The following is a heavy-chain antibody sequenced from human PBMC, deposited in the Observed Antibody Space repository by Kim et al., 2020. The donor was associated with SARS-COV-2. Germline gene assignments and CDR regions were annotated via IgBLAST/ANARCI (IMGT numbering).Heavy chain of an antibody. CDR3: ASPRGGIAVAGLPPYGMDV. CDR1: GGTFSSYA. CDR2: IIPIFGTA. Sequence: SVKVSCKASGGTFSSYAISWVRQAPGQGLEWMGGIIPIFGTANYAQKFQGRVTITADESTSTAYMELSSLRSEDTAVYYCASPRGGIAVAGLPPYGMDVWGQGTTVTVSS. D-gene: IGHD6-19*01. V-gene: IGHV1-69*13. J-gene: IGHJ6*02.